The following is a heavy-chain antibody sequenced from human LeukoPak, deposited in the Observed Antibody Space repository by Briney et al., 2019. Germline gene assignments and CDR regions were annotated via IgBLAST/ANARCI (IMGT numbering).Heavy chain of an antibody. CDR1: GCTFTSCG. J-gene: IGHJ4*02. D-gene: IGHD5-18*01. V-gene: IGHV1-18*01. CDR3: ARGLLYYYFDY. CDR2: ISAYNGNT. Sequence: SVIVSFRASGCTFTSCGISWVRQGPGQGREWMGWISAYNGNTEYAQKVQGRVTMATDKSTSTAYVEVSGLRSEDTPVYNCARGLLYYYFDYWGQGTLVTVSS.